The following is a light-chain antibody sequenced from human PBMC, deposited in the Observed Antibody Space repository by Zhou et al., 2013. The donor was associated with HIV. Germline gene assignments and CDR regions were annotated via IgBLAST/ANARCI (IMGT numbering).Light chain of an antibody. Sequence: EIVLTQSPATLSMSPGERATLSCRASQSINNYLAWYQQTPGQAPRLLIYDASNRATGIPARFSGSGSGTDFTLTISSLEPEDFAFYYCQQRTNWPPMVTFGGGTKVEIK. CDR3: QQRTNWPPMVT. J-gene: IGKJ4*01. V-gene: IGKV3-11*01. CDR1: QSINNY. CDR2: DAS.